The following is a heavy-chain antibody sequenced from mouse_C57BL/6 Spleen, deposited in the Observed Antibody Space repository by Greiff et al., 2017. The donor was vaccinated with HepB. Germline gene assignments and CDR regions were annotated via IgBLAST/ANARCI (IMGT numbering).Heavy chain of an antibody. J-gene: IGHJ3*01. D-gene: IGHD3-3*01. CDR1: GFTFSSYA. Sequence: EVQLQESGEGLVKPGGSLKLSCAASGFTFSSYAMSWVRQTPEKRLEWVAYISSGGDYIYYADTVKGRFTISRDNARNTLYLQMSSLKSEDTAMYYCTRGPLGWFAYWGQVTLVTVSA. CDR3: TRGPLGWFAY. V-gene: IGHV5-9-1*02. CDR2: ISSGGDYI.